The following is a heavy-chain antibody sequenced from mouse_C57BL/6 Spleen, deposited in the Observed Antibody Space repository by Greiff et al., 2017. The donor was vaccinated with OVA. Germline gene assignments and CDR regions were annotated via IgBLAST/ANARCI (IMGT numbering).Heavy chain of an antibody. CDR2: IRNKANGYTT. D-gene: IGHD2-5*01. V-gene: IGHV7-3*01. CDR3: AREYYSNYDAMDY. CDR1: GFTFTDYY. J-gene: IGHJ4*01. Sequence: EVKLMESGGGLVQPGGSLCLSCAASGFTFTDYYMSWVRQPPGKALEWLGFIRNKANGYTTEYSASVKGRFTISRDNSQSILYLQMNALRAEDSATYYCAREYYSNYDAMDYWGQGTSVTVSS.